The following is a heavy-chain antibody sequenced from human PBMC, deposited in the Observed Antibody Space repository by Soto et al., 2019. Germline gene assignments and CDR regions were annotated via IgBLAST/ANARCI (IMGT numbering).Heavy chain of an antibody. V-gene: IGHV4-39*01. D-gene: IGHD4-17*01. CDR3: ARLGGRMVTTDY. CDR2: IYYSGTT. J-gene: IGHJ4*02. Sequence: SETLSLTCTVSGGPISSSNYYWGWIRQPPGKGLEWIGSIYYSGTTYYNPSLKSRVTISVDTSKNQFSLKLTSVTAADTAVYYCARLGGRMVTTDYWGQGTLVTVSS. CDR1: GGPISSSNYY.